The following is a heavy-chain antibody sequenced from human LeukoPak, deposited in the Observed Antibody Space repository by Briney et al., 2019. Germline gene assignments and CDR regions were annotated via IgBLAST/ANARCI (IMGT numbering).Heavy chain of an antibody. Sequence: PSETLSLTCTVSGGSISSSSYYWGWIRQPPGKGLEWIGSIYYSGSTYYNPSLKSRVTISVDTSKNQFSLKLSSVTAADTAVYYCASYGSGSYNLDYWGQGTLVTVSS. D-gene: IGHD3-10*01. CDR1: GGSISSSSYY. CDR2: IYYSGST. J-gene: IGHJ4*02. CDR3: ASYGSGSYNLDY. V-gene: IGHV4-39*01.